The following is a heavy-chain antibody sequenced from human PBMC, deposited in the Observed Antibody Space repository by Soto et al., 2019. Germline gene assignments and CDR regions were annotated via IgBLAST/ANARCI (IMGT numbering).Heavy chain of an antibody. CDR2: IDWDDDK. D-gene: IGHD3-10*01. CDR3: AHSASYYYGSRNYYFDY. CDR1: GFSLSTSGMC. J-gene: IGHJ4*02. V-gene: IGHV2-70*12. Sequence: SGPTLVNPTQTLTLTCTFSGFSLSTSGMCVSWIRQPPGKALEWLALIDWDDDKYYSTSLKTRLTISKDTSKNQVVLTMTNMDPVDTATYYCAHSASYYYGSRNYYFDYWGQGTLVTVSA.